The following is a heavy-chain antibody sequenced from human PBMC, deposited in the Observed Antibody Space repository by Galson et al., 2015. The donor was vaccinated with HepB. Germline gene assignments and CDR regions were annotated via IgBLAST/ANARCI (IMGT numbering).Heavy chain of an antibody. V-gene: IGHV3-21*01. CDR2: ISSSSSYI. D-gene: IGHD3-3*01. Sequence: SLRLSCAASGFTFSSYSMNWVRQAPGKGLEWVSSISSSSSYIYYADSVKGRFTISRDNAKNSLYLQMNSLRAEDTAVYYCARDSTTQVPLEWLSSYYYYGMDVWGQGTTVTVSS. CDR1: GFTFSSYS. J-gene: IGHJ6*02. CDR3: ARDSTTQVPLEWLSSYYYYGMDV.